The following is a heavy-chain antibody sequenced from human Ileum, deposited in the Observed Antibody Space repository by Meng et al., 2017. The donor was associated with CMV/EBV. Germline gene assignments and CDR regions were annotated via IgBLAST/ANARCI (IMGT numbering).Heavy chain of an antibody. CDR3: VKDGGYSSAFDH. CDR2: ISWDGGST. V-gene: IGHV3-43D*03. J-gene: IGHJ4*02. CDR1: GFTFDDYA. Sequence: GESLKISCAASGFTFDDYAMHWVRQAPGKGLEWVSLISWDGGSTYYADSVKGRFTISRDNSKNSLYLQMNSLRTDDTALYYCVKDGGYSSAFDHWGQGTLVTVSS. D-gene: IGHD5-18*01.